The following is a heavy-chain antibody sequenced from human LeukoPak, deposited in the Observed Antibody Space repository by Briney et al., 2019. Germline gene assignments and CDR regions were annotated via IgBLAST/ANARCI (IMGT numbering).Heavy chain of an antibody. CDR1: GFTFSSYS. J-gene: IGHJ6*03. V-gene: IGHV3-30*18. Sequence: GGSLRLSCAASGFTFSSYSMNWVRQAPGKGLEWVAVISYDGSNKYYADSVKGRFTISRDNSKNTLYLQMNSLRAEDTAVYYCAKGSKLVVITRDHHMDVWGKGTTVTISS. CDR3: AKGSKLVVITRDHHMDV. D-gene: IGHD3-22*01. CDR2: ISYDGSNK.